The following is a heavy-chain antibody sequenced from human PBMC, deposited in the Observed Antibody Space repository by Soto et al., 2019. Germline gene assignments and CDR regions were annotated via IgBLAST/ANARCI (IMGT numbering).Heavy chain of an antibody. V-gene: IGHV3-30*18. CDR1: GFTFRNYG. D-gene: IGHD6-13*01. Sequence: QVQLVESGGGVVRPGRSLRLTCAASGFTFRNYGMHWVRQAPGKGLEWVAVISHDGNDKYYADSMKGRFIISRDNSENTLFLNMNSLKPEDTAVYYCAKENQHLVHDYWAQGTLVTVSS. J-gene: IGHJ4*02. CDR2: ISHDGNDK. CDR3: AKENQHLVHDY.